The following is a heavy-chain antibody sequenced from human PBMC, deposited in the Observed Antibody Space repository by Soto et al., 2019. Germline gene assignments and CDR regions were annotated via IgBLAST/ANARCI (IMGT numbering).Heavy chain of an antibody. Sequence: SETLSLTCAVSGGSLSRSNWWRWVRQPPGKGLEWIGEIYHSGSTNYNPSLKSRVTISVDKSKNQFSLKLSSVTAADTAVYYCARFNSGSYYEAFDIWGQGTMGTVSS. CDR3: ARFNSGSYYEAFDI. V-gene: IGHV4-4*02. J-gene: IGHJ3*02. CDR2: IYHSGST. D-gene: IGHD1-26*01. CDR1: GGSLSRSNW.